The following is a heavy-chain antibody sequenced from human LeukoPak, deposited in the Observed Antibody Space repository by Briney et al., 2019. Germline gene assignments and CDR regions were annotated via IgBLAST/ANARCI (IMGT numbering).Heavy chain of an antibody. V-gene: IGHV4-4*07. Sequence: SETLSLTCTISGVSINDHHWAWIRQSAGKGLEWIGHIYISGTTDYNPSLRSRVTISLDMSKNSFSLRLNSVTAADTAIYFCAREYDFWTGTDFSRGWLDPWGQGILVTVPS. CDR1: GVSINDHH. CDR2: IYISGTT. CDR3: AREYDFWTGTDFSRGWLDP. D-gene: IGHD3-3*01. J-gene: IGHJ5*02.